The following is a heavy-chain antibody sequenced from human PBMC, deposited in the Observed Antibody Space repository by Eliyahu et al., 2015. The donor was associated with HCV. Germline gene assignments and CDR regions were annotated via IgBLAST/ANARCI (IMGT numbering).Heavy chain of an antibody. V-gene: IGHV4-34*01. J-gene: IGHJ5*02. CDR2: INHSGST. CDR3: ASGTRRIAAAGTGGRRWFDP. CDR1: GGSFSGYY. D-gene: IGHD6-13*01. Sequence: QVQLQQWGAGLLKPSETLSLTCAVYGGSFSGYYWSWIRQPPGKGLEWIGEINHSGSTNYNPSLKSRVTISVDTSKNQFSLKLSSVTAADTAVYYCASGTRRIAAAGTGGRRWFDPWGQGTLVTVSS.